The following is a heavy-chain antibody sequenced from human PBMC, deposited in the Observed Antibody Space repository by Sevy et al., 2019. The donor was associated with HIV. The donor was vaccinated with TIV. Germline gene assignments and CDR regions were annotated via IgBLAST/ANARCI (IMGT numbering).Heavy chain of an antibody. Sequence: GGSLRLSCAASGFIFSNYAMTWVRQAPGRGLEWVAIISADGGDKYYADSVKGRFTISRDNSDNTLSLQMNSLRTEESALYYCARENYYDSTSLGSFDVWGQGTMVTVSS. CDR1: GFIFSNYA. CDR2: ISADGGDK. V-gene: IGHV3-30-3*01. D-gene: IGHD3-22*01. CDR3: ARENYYDSTSLGSFDV. J-gene: IGHJ3*01.